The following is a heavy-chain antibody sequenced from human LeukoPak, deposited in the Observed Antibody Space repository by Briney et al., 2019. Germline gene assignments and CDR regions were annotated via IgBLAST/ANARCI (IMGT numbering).Heavy chain of an antibody. CDR1: GYTFISYG. CDR2: MYNNSGNT. CDR3: KRGLRKAVFGTVIED. D-gene: IGHD3-3*01. J-gene: IGHJ1*01. Sequence: ASVKVSCKASGYTFISYGLSWVRQARGQGLEWMGWMYNNSGNTGYSQNFQGRVTMTSDTSIITAYMELSSMMSQATPVYYCKRGLRKAVFGTVIEDWGQVTLVTVST. V-gene: IGHV1-8*02.